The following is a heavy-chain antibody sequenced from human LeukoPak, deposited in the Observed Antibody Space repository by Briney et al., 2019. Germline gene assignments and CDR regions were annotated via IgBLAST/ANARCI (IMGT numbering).Heavy chain of an antibody. Sequence: KPGGSLRLSCAASGFTFSKVWMSWVRQAPGKGLEWGGRIKSKTYGGTIDYAAPVKGRFTISRDDSKDTLFLQMNSLKTEDTAVYYCTTDLSELDDSGYYAKYFHHWGQGTLVSVSS. CDR2: IKSKTYGGTI. J-gene: IGHJ1*01. CDR3: TTDLSELDDSGYYAKYFHH. V-gene: IGHV3-15*01. D-gene: IGHD3-22*01. CDR1: GFTFSKVW.